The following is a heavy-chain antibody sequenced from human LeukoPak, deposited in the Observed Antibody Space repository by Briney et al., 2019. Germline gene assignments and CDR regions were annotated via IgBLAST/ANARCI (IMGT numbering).Heavy chain of an antibody. CDR2: INHSGST. Sequence: SETLSLTCAVYGGSFSGYYWSWIRQPPGKGLEWIGEINHSGSTNYNPSLKSRVTISVDTSKNQFSLKLSSVTAADTAVYYCARSRTYCGGDCPFDYWGQGTLVTVSS. CDR1: GGSFSGYY. CDR3: ARSRTYCGGDCPFDY. V-gene: IGHV4-34*01. D-gene: IGHD2-21*02. J-gene: IGHJ4*02.